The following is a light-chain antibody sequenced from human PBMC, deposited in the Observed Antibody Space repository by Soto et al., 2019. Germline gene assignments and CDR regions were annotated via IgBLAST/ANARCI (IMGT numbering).Light chain of an antibody. CDR2: GAS. CDR1: QGISDY. CDR3: QQFNAYPLT. Sequence: DIQLTQSPSFLSASVGDRVTISCRASQGISDYLAWYQQKPGKAPKLLIYGASTLQSGVLSRFSGSASGTEFTLTIISLQPEDFATYFCQQFNAYPLTFGGGTKLEIK. V-gene: IGKV1-9*01. J-gene: IGKJ4*01.